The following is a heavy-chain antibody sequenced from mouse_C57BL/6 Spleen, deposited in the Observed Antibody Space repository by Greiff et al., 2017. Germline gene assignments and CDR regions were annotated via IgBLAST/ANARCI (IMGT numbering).Heavy chain of an antibody. CDR1: GYTFTSYW. CDR3: ARGEPITTVVAPDY. CDR2: IYPGSGST. J-gene: IGHJ2*01. V-gene: IGHV1-55*01. D-gene: IGHD1-1*01. Sequence: QVQLQQPGAELVKPGASVKMSCKASGYTFTSYWITWVKQRPGQGLEWIGDIYPGSGSTNYNEKFKSKATLTVDTSSSTAYMQLRSLTSEDSAVYYCARGEPITTVVAPDYWGQGTTLTVSS.